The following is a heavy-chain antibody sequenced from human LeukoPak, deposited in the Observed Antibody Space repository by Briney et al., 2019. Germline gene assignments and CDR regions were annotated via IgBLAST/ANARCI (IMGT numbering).Heavy chain of an antibody. D-gene: IGHD3-3*01. Sequence: GGSLRLSCAASGFTFSSYAMHWVRQAPGKRLEWVAVISYDGSNKYYADSVKGRFTISRDNSKNTLYLQMNSLRAEDTAVYYCARGPYYDFWSGYYVEYYYYGMDVWGQGTTVTVSS. J-gene: IGHJ6*02. CDR1: GFTFSSYA. V-gene: IGHV3-30-3*01. CDR2: ISYDGSNK. CDR3: ARGPYYDFWSGYYVEYYYYGMDV.